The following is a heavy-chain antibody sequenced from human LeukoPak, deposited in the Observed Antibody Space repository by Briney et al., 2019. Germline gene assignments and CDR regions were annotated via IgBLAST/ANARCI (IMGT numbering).Heavy chain of an antibody. Sequence: PGGSLRLSCAASGFTFSSYAMSWVRQAPGKGLEWVSAISGSGGSTYYADSMKGRFTISRDNSKNTLYMQMNSLRAEDTAVYYCAKRYCSSTSCYYDYWGQGTLVTVSS. CDR3: AKRYCSSTSCYYDY. J-gene: IGHJ4*02. V-gene: IGHV3-23*01. CDR2: ISGSGGST. CDR1: GFTFSSYA. D-gene: IGHD2-2*01.